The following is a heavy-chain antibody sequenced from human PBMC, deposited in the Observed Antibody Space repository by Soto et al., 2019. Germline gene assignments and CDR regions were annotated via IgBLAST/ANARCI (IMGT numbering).Heavy chain of an antibody. CDR3: ARVALSGEDDAFDL. D-gene: IGHD7-27*01. CDR1: GVSISSGGYY. V-gene: IGHV4-31*03. Sequence: QVQLQESGPGLVKPSQTLSLTCTVSGVSISSGGYYWSWIRQHPGKGLEWIGYSYHSGSTYYNPSLNSRVTISVDTSKNQFSLKLSSVTAADTAVYYCARVALSGEDDAFDLLGQGTMVTVSS. CDR2: SYHSGST. J-gene: IGHJ3*01.